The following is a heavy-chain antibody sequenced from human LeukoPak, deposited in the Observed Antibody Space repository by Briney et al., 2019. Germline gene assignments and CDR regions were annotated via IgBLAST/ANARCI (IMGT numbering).Heavy chain of an antibody. V-gene: IGHV3-53*01. D-gene: IGHD6-13*01. CDR3: ARVGSMYSSSWYYFDD. CDR2: IYSGGST. J-gene: IGHJ4*02. CDR1: GFTASSNY. Sequence: GGSLRLSCAASGFTASSNYMSWVRQAPGKGLEWVSVIYSGGSTYYADSVKGRFTISRDNSKNTLYLQMNSLRAEGTAVYYCARVGSMYSSSWYYFDDWGQGTLVTVSS.